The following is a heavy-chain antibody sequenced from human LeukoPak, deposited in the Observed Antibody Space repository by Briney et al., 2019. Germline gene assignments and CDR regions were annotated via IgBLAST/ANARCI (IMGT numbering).Heavy chain of an antibody. D-gene: IGHD1-14*01. J-gene: IGHJ5*01. CDR3: ARLLTSGRQVGGILRSYWFDS. CDR1: GGSVNYYY. Sequence: PSETLSLTCTASGGSVNYYYWSWLRQAPGKGLEWIGYISHSGTTNYDPSLKSRVSISLVTSNNQFSLRLSSVTAADTAVYYCARLLTSGRQVGGILRSYWFDSWGLGTLVTVSS. V-gene: IGHV4-59*08. CDR2: ISHSGTT.